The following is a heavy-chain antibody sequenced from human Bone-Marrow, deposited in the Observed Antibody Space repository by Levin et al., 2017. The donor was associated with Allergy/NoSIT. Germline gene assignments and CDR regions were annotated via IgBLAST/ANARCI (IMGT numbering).Heavy chain of an antibody. J-gene: IGHJ5*02. CDR3: ARGVTVFGEVISYGDL. CDR2: ISGYNGNT. D-gene: IGHD3-3*01. V-gene: IGHV1-18*01. CDR1: GYAFGTYG. Sequence: GESLKISCKASGYAFGTYGISWVRQAPGQGLEWMGWISGYNGNTNYAQKFQGRVIMTTDTSTSTAYMELRNLRSDDTAVYYCARGVTVFGEVISYGDLWGQGTLVTVSS.